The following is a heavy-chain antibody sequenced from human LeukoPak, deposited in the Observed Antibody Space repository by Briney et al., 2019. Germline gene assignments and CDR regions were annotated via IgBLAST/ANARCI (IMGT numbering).Heavy chain of an antibody. V-gene: IGHV3-74*01. CDR2: INTDGGFT. J-gene: IGHJ4*02. CDR1: GFIFSDYW. CDR3: AREAKVGGALQY. Sequence: GGSLRLSCAASGFIFSDYWMHWVRQAPGKGLVWVSRINTDGGFTRYADSVQGRFIISRDTAKNTLFLQMDSLRAEDTAVYYCAREAKVGGALQYWGQGILVTVSS. D-gene: IGHD1-26*01.